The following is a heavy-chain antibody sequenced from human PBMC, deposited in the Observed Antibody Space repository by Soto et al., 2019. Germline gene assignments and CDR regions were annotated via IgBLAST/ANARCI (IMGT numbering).Heavy chain of an antibody. CDR2: ISAYNGNT. V-gene: IGHV1-18*01. CDR1: GYTFTSYG. D-gene: IGHD6-13*01. CDR3: ARDSSRLGNNWFDP. J-gene: IGHJ5*02. Sequence: ASLKVSCKASGYTFTSYGISWVRQASGQGLEWMGWISAYNGNTNYAQKLQGRVTMTTDTSTSTAYMELRSLRSDDTAVYYCARDSSRLGNNWFDPWGQGTLVTVSS.